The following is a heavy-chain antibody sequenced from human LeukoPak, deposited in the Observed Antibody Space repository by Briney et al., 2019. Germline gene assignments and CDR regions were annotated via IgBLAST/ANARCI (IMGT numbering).Heavy chain of an antibody. D-gene: IGHD2-8*01. CDR3: ARCVDYWYFDL. CDR2: IYLSGGST. Sequence: GGSLRLSCAASGFTFSSYAMSWVRQAPGKGLEWVSAIYLSGGSTYYADSVKGRFTISRDNSKNTLYLQMNSLRAEDTAVYYRARCVDYWYFDLWGRGTLVTVSS. J-gene: IGHJ2*01. CDR1: GFTFSSYA. V-gene: IGHV3-23*01.